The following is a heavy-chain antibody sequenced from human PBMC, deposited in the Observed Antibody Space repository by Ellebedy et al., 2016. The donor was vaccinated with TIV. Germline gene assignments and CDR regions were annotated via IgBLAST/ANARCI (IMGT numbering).Heavy chain of an antibody. CDR2: VFHSGST. CDR3: ARMTSRGFSTPAY. D-gene: IGHD5-12*01. J-gene: IGHJ4*02. V-gene: IGHV4-38-2*02. Sequence: SETLSLXXTVSGGSISGYYWGWIRQTPGKGLEWIGSVFHSGSTYYNPSLRSRVTMSVDTSKNQLSLKISSVTAADTAIYYCARMTSRGFSTPAYWGQGTQVTVSS. CDR1: GGSISGYY.